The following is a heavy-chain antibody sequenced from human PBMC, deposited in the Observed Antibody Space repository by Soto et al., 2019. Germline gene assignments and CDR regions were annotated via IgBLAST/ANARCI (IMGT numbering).Heavy chain of an antibody. D-gene: IGHD2-8*01. CDR3: SRLYTNGHQRAY. Sequence: QLQLQESGPGLVKPSETLSLTCTVSGDSISSSSCYWGWIRQSPGKGLEWMGAIDYIGTTYYTPSLRNRVTVFVDTSKNQFFLKLTSVTAADTAVYYCSRLYTNGHQRAYWGQGTLVTVSS. J-gene: IGHJ4*02. CDR1: GDSISSSSCY. V-gene: IGHV4-39*01. CDR2: IDYIGTT.